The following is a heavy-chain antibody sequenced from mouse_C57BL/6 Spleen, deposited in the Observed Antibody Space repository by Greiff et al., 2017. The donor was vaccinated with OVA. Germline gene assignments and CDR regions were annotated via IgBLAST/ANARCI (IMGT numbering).Heavy chain of an antibody. Sequence: VQLQQSGAELVKPGASVKISCKASGYAFSSYWMNWVKQRPGKGLEWIGQIYPGDGDTNYNGKFKGKATLTADKSSSTAYMQLSSLTSEDSAVYCCARFELRRSYFDYWGQGTTLTVSS. V-gene: IGHV1-80*01. CDR2: IYPGDGDT. D-gene: IGHD1-1*01. J-gene: IGHJ2*01. CDR3: ARFELRRSYFDY. CDR1: GYAFSSYW.